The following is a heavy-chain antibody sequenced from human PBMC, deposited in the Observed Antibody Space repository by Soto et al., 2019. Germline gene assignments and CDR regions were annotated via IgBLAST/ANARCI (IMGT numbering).Heavy chain of an antibody. CDR2: ISGIGSYT. CDR1: GFTFSDYY. Sequence: QVKLVDSGGDLVKPAGSLRLSCAASGFTFSDYYMSWIRQAPGKGLEWVSYISGIGSYTNYADSVKGRFTISRDNAKKSLSLQMNSLRPEDTAVYYCARVLRVYDWLPQGAFDIWGQGTMVTVSS. CDR3: ARVLRVYDWLPQGAFDI. J-gene: IGHJ3*02. V-gene: IGHV3-11*06. D-gene: IGHD3-9*01.